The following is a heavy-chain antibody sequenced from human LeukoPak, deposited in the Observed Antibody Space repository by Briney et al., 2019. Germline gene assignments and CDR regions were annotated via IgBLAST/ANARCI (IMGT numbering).Heavy chain of an antibody. CDR1: GYSISSSNW. J-gene: IGHJ3*02. CDR2: IHYSGST. CDR3: ARGTNYYDSSGYPGAFDI. V-gene: IGHV4-28*01. Sequence: SETLSLTCAVSGYSISSSNWWGWIRQPPGKGLEWIGYIHYSGSTYYNPSLKSRATMSVDTSKNQFALKLSSVTAVDTAVYYCARGTNYYDSSGYPGAFDIWGQGTMVTVSS. D-gene: IGHD3-22*01.